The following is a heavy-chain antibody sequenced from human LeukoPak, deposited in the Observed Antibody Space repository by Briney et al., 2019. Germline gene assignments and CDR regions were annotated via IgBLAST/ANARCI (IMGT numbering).Heavy chain of an antibody. J-gene: IGHJ6*02. V-gene: IGHV4-4*07. CDR1: GGSISSYY. D-gene: IGHD6-13*01. CDR2: IYTSGST. Sequence: PSETLSLTCPVSGGSISSYYWSWIRPPAGKGLEWIGRIYTSGSTNYNPSLKSRVTMSVDTSKNQFSLKLSSVTAADTAVYYCARLYSSSWYSVYYYYGMDVWGQGTTVTVSS. CDR3: ARLYSSSWYSVYYYYGMDV.